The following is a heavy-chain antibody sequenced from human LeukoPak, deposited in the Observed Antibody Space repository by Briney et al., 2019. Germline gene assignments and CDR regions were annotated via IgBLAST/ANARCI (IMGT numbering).Heavy chain of an antibody. Sequence: PGGSLRLSCAASGFTFSSYWMTWVRQAPGKGLEWVANIKQDGGEKYYVDFVKGRFTISRDIAKNSLHLQMNSLRAEDTAVYYCTRDNPFGGHWGQGTLVTVSS. CDR3: TRDNPFGGH. J-gene: IGHJ4*02. CDR1: GFTFSSYW. CDR2: IKQDGGEK. D-gene: IGHD2-15*01. V-gene: IGHV3-7*03.